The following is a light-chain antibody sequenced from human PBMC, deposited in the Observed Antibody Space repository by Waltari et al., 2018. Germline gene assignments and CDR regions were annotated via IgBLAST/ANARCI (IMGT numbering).Light chain of an antibody. CDR3: QQYDFLPAS. J-gene: IGKJ1*01. CDR1: QGVSKY. V-gene: IGKV3-20*01. CDR2: HTS. Sequence: EIVLTQSPGTLSLSPGERATLSCRASQGVSKYLAWYQQKPGQAPRLLLYHTSIRATGIPDRFSGSGSGTDFSLTISGLEPEDFAVYYCQQYDFLPASFGQGTTVEIK.